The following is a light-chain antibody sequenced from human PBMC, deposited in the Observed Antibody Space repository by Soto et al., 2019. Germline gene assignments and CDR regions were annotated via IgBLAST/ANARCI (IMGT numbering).Light chain of an antibody. CDR2: AAS. Sequence: DIQMTQSPSSLSASVGDRVTITCRASQSISSYLNWYQQKPGKAPKLLIYAASSLQSGVPSRFSGSGSGTDFTLTISSLQPEDIATHYCQQSTRKPVTFGQGIKLETK. V-gene: IGKV1-39*01. CDR1: QSISSY. J-gene: IGKJ2*01. CDR3: QQSTRKPVT.